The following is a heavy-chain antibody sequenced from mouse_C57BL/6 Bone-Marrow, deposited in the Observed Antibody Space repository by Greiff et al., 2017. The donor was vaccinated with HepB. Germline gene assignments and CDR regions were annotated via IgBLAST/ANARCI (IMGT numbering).Heavy chain of an antibody. CDR3: ATGGVRYFDY. Sequence: VQLQQSGPELVKPGASVKISCKASGYAFSSSWMNWVKQRPGKGLEWIGRIYPGDGDTNYNGKFKGKATLTADKSSSTAYMQLSSLTSEDSAVYFCATGGVRYFDYWGQGTTLTVSS. V-gene: IGHV1-82*01. CDR2: IYPGDGDT. J-gene: IGHJ2*01. D-gene: IGHD2-2*01. CDR1: GYAFSSSW.